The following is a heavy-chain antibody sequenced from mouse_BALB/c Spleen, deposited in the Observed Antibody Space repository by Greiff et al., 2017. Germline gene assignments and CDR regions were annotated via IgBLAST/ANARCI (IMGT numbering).Heavy chain of an antibody. V-gene: IGHV1S22*01. CDR2: IYPGSGST. Sequence: LQQPGSELVRPGASAKLSCKASGYTFTSYWMHWVKQRPGQGLEWIGNIYPGSGSTNYDEKFKSKATLTVDTSSSTAYMQLSSLTSEDSAVYYCTRRNYDGYYGYFDYWGQGTTLTVSS. CDR3: TRRNYDGYYGYFDY. D-gene: IGHD2-3*01. CDR1: GYTFTSYW. J-gene: IGHJ2*01.